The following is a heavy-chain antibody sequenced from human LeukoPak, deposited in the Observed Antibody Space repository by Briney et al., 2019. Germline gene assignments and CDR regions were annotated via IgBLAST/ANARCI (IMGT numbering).Heavy chain of an antibody. CDR3: AKDRSAAGGDDAFDI. CDR2: ISSSGSTI. V-gene: IGHV3-48*03. Sequence: GGSLRLSCAASGLTFSSYEMNWVRQAPGKGLEWVSYISSSGSTIYYADSVKGRFTISRDNAKNTLYLQMNSLRAEDTAVYYCAKDRSAAGGDDAFDIWGQGTMVTVSS. CDR1: GLTFSSYE. D-gene: IGHD4-17*01. J-gene: IGHJ3*02.